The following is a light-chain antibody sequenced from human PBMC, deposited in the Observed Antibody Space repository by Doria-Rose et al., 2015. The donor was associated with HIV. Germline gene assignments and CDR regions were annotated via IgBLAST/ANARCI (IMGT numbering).Light chain of an antibody. Sequence: TQSPSSLAASVGDRVTITCRASQSIDSYLNWFQQKPGKAPKLLIYAASTLQSGVPSRFSGSGSGTDFTLTIGSLQPEDVATYYCQQSYSTPRTFGQGTKVEIK. J-gene: IGKJ1*01. CDR1: QSIDSY. CDR2: AAS. CDR3: QQSYSTPRT. V-gene: IGKV1-39*01.